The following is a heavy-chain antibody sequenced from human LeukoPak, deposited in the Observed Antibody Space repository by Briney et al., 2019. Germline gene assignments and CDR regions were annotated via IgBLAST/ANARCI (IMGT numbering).Heavy chain of an antibody. CDR1: GFTFSSYA. Sequence: GGSLRLSCAASGFTFSSYAMSWVRQAPGKGLEWVTAISGSGGSTYYADSVKGRFTISRDNSKNTLYLQMNSLRAEDTAVYYCAKDLGRSRIAVAAFDYWGQGTLVTVSS. V-gene: IGHV3-23*01. J-gene: IGHJ4*02. CDR2: ISGSGGST. CDR3: AKDLGRSRIAVAAFDY. D-gene: IGHD6-19*01.